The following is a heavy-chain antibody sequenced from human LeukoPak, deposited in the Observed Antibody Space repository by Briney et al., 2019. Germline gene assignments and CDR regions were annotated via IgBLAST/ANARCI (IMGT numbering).Heavy chain of an antibody. CDR1: GYTFTNYE. CDR2: MNPNNDNT. CDR3: ARTSLYATNHDAFDI. J-gene: IGHJ3*02. Sequence: GASVKVSCKTSGYTFTNYEINWVRQASGQGLEWMGWMNPNNDNTAYAQKFQGRVTMTRDSSISTAYMELSSLTSEDTAVYYCARTSLYATNHDAFDIWDQGTMVTVSS. D-gene: IGHD2-8*01. V-gene: IGHV1-8*01.